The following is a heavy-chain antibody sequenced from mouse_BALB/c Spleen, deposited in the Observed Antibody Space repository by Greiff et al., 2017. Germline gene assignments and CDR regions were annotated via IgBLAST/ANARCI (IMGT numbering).Heavy chain of an antibody. V-gene: IGHV5-6-3*01. D-gene: IGHD1-3*01. Sequence: EVMLVESGGGLVQPGGSLKLSCAASGFTFSSYGMSWVRQTPDKRLELVATINSNGGSTYYPDSVKGRFTISRDNAKNTLYLQMSSLKSEDTAMYYCARDKGDWYFDVWGAGTTVTVSS. CDR2: INSNGGST. J-gene: IGHJ1*01. CDR1: GFTFSSYG. CDR3: ARDKGDWYFDV.